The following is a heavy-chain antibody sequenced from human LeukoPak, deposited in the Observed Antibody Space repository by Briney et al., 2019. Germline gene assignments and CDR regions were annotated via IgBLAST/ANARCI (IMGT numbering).Heavy chain of an antibody. D-gene: IGHD3-16*01. V-gene: IGHV1-18*04. J-gene: IGHJ4*02. Sequence: ASVKVSCKASGYTFTGYYMHWVRQAPGQGLEWMGWISAYNGNTNYAQKLQGRVTMTTDTSTSTAYMELRSLRSDDTAVYYCARVGELRGYFDYWGQGTLVTVSS. CDR2: ISAYNGNT. CDR3: ARVGELRGYFDY. CDR1: GYTFTGYY.